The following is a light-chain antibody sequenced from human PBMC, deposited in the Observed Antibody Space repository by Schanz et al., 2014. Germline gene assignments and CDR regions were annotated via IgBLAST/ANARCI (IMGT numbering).Light chain of an antibody. J-gene: IGKJ3*01. V-gene: IGKV3-11*01. CDR3: QHYGGSFT. Sequence: EIVLTQSPATLSLSPGERATLSCRASQSISSFLAWYQQKPGQAPRLLIYDASTRATGIPARFSGGGSGTDFTLTISSLEPEDFASYYCQHYGGSFTFGPGTRVDIK. CDR2: DAS. CDR1: QSISSF.